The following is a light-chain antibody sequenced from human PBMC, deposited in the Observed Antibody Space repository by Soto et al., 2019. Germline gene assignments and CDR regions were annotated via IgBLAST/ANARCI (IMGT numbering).Light chain of an antibody. V-gene: IGLV2-8*01. Sequence: QSVLTQPPSASGSFGQSVTISCTGTSSDVGGYNYVSWYQQHPGKAPKLMIYEVSERPSRVPDRFSGSKSGNTASLTVSGLQADDEADYYCSSYSGTNYHYVFGTGTKVTVL. CDR3: SSYSGTNYHYV. CDR1: SSDVGGYNY. J-gene: IGLJ1*01. CDR2: EVS.